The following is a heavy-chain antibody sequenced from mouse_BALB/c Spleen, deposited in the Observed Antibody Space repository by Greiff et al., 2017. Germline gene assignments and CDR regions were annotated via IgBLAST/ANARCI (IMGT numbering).Heavy chain of an antibody. V-gene: IGHV14-3*02. Sequence: EVQLQQPGSVLVRPGASVKLSCKASGYTFTSSWMHWVKQRPEQGLEWIGRIDPANGNTKYDPKFQGKATITADTSSNTAYLQLSSLTSEDTAVYYCANWDYWGQGTTLTVSS. J-gene: IGHJ2*01. D-gene: IGHD4-1*01. CDR3: ANWDY. CDR1: GYTFTSSW. CDR2: IDPANGNT.